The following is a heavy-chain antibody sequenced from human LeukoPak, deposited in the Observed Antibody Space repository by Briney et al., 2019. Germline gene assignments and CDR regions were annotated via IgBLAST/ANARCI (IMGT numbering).Heavy chain of an antibody. Sequence: GGSLTLSCAASGSSFSSYAMSWVRQAPGKGLEWVSAIVGSGGNMYYADSVKGRFTISRDNFKSTLYLQMNSLRAEDTAVYYCAKGLTWDSTSCSDWGQGTLVTVSS. D-gene: IGHD2-2*01. V-gene: IGHV3-23*01. CDR1: GSSFSSYA. J-gene: IGHJ4*02. CDR2: IVGSGGNM. CDR3: AKGLTWDSTSCSD.